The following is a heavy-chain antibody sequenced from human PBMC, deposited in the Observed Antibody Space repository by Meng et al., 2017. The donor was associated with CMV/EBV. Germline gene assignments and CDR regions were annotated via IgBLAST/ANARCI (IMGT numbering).Heavy chain of an antibody. J-gene: IGHJ5*02. CDR2: IYYSGST. CDR3: ARRVGRYDFWSGYYPDNWFDP. Sequence: SSCYWGWIRQPPGKGLEWIGSIYYSGSTYYNPSLKSRVTISVDTSKNQFSLKLSSVTAADTAVYYCARRVGRYDFWSGYYPDNWFDPWGQGTLVTVSS. CDR1: SSCY. D-gene: IGHD3-3*01. V-gene: IGHV4-39*01.